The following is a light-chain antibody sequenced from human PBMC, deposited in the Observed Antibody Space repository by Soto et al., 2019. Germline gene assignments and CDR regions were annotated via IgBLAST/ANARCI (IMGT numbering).Light chain of an antibody. CDR3: KQLNSYPQT. CDR1: RGISSY. J-gene: IGKJ5*01. CDR2: SAS. Sequence: IQLTQSPSSLSASVGDRVTITCQASRGISSYLAWYQQKPGKPPKLLVYSASTLQSGVQSRFSGSGSGPDFTLTISSLQPEDSATYFCKQLNSYPQTFGQGTRLEIK. V-gene: IGKV1-9*01.